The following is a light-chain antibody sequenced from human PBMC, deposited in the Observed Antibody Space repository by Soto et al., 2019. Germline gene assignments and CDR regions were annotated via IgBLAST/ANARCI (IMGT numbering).Light chain of an antibody. CDR3: ASYGSGATYV. CDR1: NSDVGGYNY. J-gene: IGLJ1*01. CDR2: EVS. Sequence: QSALAQPASVSGSPGQSITISCTGTNSDVGGYNYVSWYQLHPGKAPKLMIHEVSERPSGVSNRFSGSKSGNTASLTISGLQAEDEADYYCASYGSGATYVFGGGTKVTVL. V-gene: IGLV2-14*01.